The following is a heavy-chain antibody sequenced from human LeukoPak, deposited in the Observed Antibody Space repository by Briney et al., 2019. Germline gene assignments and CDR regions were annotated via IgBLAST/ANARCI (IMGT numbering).Heavy chain of an antibody. J-gene: IGHJ1*01. V-gene: IGHV3-23*01. CDR1: XFTXSXYA. CDR2: ISGSGGST. Sequence: GSXXLXCXAXXFTXSXYAMSWVRQAPGKGLEWVSAISGSGGSTYYADSVKGRFTISRDNSKNTLYLQMNSLRAEDTAVYYCAKGSPRQHWGQGTLVTVSS. CDR3: AKGSPRQH.